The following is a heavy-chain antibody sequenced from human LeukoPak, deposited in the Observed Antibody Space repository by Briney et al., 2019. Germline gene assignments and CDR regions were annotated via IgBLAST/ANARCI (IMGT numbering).Heavy chain of an antibody. D-gene: IGHD2-2*01. V-gene: IGHV3-33*01. Sequence: GGSLRLSCAASGFTLSNYHMHWFRQAPGKGLEGVAVISHDGSNTFYVDSVQGRFIISRDKSKNTLNLQMNSLRAEDSAVYYCARIHGPTRAHYFFDYWGQGTLVTVSS. CDR2: ISHDGSNT. CDR1: GFTLSNYH. J-gene: IGHJ4*02. CDR3: ARIHGPTRAHYFFDY.